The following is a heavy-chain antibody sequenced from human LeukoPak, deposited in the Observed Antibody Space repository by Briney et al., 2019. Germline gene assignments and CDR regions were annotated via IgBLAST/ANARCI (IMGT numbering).Heavy chain of an antibody. V-gene: IGHV3-21*01. D-gene: IGHD3-3*01. CDR1: GFTFSTYS. CDR3: ARVLFGYYGVDV. Sequence: GGSLRLSCAASGFTFSTYSMNWVRQAPGKGVEWASSISGSSDYIFYADSVKGRFTMSRDNAKNSLYLQINSVGAENTAVYYCARVLFGYYGVDVWGEGTTVTVSS. CDR2: ISGSSDYI. J-gene: IGHJ6*04.